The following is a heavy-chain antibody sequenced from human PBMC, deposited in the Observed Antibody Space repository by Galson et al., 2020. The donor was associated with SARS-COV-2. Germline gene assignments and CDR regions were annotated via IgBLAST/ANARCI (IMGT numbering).Heavy chain of an antibody. Sequence: SETLSLTCTVSGDSISNNYLTWIRQPPGKGLEWIGYVFYTGSTYYNPSLKSRATSSVDTSRNQFSLKLRSGTAADTAVYYYARGASGSDSSGYSHYYYMYVCGKGTTVAVSS. D-gene: IGHD3-22*01. CDR3: ARGASGSDSSGYSHYYYMYV. V-gene: IGHV4-59*01. CDR1: GDSISNNY. J-gene: IGHJ6*03. CDR2: VFYTGST.